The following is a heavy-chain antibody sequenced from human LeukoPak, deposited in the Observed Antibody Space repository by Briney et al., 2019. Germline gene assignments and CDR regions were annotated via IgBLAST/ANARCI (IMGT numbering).Heavy chain of an antibody. D-gene: IGHD3-10*01. V-gene: IGHV4-59*08. Sequence: SETLSLTCTVSGGSISNYYWSWIRQPPGKGLEWIGHIYYSGATKYNPSLKSRITISVDTSRNQFSLMLSSVTAADTAVYYCARFGITVVRGGKYYFDYWGQGTLVTVSS. CDR2: IYYSGAT. CDR1: GGSISNYY. J-gene: IGHJ4*02. CDR3: ARFGITVVRGGKYYFDY.